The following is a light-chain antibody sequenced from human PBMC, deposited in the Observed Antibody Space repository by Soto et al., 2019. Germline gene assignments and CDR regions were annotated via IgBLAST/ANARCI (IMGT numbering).Light chain of an antibody. CDR3: SSYVGSKSFV. CDR1: NNDIGGYNS. CDR2: GVT. Sequence: QSALTQPASVSGSPGQSITISCTGSNNDIGGYNSVSWYQQHPDKAPKLLIFGVTNRPSGISNRFSGSKSGNTASLTISGLQAEDEADYYCSSYVGSKSFVFGGGTKLTVL. V-gene: IGLV2-14*01. J-gene: IGLJ3*02.